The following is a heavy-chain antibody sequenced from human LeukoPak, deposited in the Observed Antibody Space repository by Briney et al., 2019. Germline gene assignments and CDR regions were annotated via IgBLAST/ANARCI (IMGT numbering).Heavy chain of an antibody. CDR3: ARLCYGDYLDNPPRCLDT. Sequence: ASVKVSCKASGYTFTSYYMNWVRQAPGQGLEWMGIINPSGGSTSYAQKFQGRVTMTRDTSTSTVYVELSSLRSEDTAVYYCARLCYGDYLDNPPRCLDTWGQGTLVTVSS. CDR1: GYTFTSYY. J-gene: IGHJ5*02. V-gene: IGHV1-46*03. CDR2: INPSGGST. D-gene: IGHD4-17*01.